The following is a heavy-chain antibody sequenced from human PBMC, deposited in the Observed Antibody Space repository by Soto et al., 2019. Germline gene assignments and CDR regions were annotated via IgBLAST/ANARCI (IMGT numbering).Heavy chain of an antibody. J-gene: IGHJ4*02. D-gene: IGHD1-26*01. CDR1: GYSFADYW. CDR2: IYPHDSDI. Sequence: GESLKISCQGSGYSFADYWIGWVRQMPWKGLEWMGIIYPHDSDIRYSPSFQGQVTISADKSISTAYVQWSSLKASDTAMYYCARRLSGLYSYYFDYWGQGTLVTVSS. V-gene: IGHV5-51*01. CDR3: ARRLSGLYSYYFDY.